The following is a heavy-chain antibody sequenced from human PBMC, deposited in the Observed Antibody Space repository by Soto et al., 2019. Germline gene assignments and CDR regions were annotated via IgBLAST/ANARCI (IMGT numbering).Heavy chain of an antibody. D-gene: IGHD5-18*01. CDR1: GGSISSGGYY. J-gene: IGHJ4*02. CDR3: ARERRYSYGYRYSLDY. V-gene: IGHV4-31*03. CDR2: IYYSGST. Sequence: SETLSLTCTVSGGSISSGGYYWSCIRQHPGKGLEWIGYIYYSGSTYYNPSLKSRVTISVDTSKNQFSLKLSSVTAADTAVYYCARERRYSYGYRYSLDYWGQGTLVTVSS.